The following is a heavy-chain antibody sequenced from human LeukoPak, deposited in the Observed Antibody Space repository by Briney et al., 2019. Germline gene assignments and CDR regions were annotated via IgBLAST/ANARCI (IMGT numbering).Heavy chain of an antibody. J-gene: IGHJ4*02. V-gene: IGHV3-23*01. CDR1: GFTFSSYA. CDR3: AKDKTAMIKSNFDY. CDR2: ISGSGSST. Sequence: GGSLRLSCAASGFTFSSYAMSWVRQAPGKGLEWASVISGSGSSTYYADSVKGRFTISRDNSKNTLYLQMSSLRAEDTAVYYCAKDKTAMIKSNFDYWGQGTLVTVSS. D-gene: IGHD5-18*01.